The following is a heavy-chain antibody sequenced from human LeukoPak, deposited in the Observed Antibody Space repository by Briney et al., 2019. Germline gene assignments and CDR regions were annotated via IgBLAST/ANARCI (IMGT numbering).Heavy chain of an antibody. CDR2: IGSSSSTI. J-gene: IGHJ3*02. Sequence: GGSLRLSCAASGFTFSSYSMNWVRQAPGKGLEWVSYIGSSSSTIYYGDSVKGRFTISRDNAKNSLYLQMNSLRLEDTAVYYCTSGSWTNAFDIWGQGTMVTVSS. CDR1: GFTFSSYS. CDR3: TSGSWTNAFDI. V-gene: IGHV3-48*01. D-gene: IGHD3-16*02.